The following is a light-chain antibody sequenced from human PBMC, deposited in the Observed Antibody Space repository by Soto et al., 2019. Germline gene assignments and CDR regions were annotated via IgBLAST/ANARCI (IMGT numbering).Light chain of an antibody. V-gene: IGKV3-20*01. Sequence: EIVLTQSPGTLSLSPGERATLSCRASQSVRSNHLAWYQQKPGQAPRLLIYDASSRATGIPDRFSGSGSGTACTLTISRLEPEDFAVYYCQQYGSSPRTFGGGTKLEI. CDR2: DAS. CDR3: QQYGSSPRT. J-gene: IGKJ2*01. CDR1: QSVRSNH.